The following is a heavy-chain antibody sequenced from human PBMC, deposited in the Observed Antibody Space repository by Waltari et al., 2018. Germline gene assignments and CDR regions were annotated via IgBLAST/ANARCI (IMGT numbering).Heavy chain of an antibody. Sequence: QVQLVESGGGVVQPGRSLRLSCAVSGFDLSSSGMHWVRQVPGKGLELVAVRLNDGIKYHADSVKGRFTISRDSSKNTLYLQMNSLRAEDTALYYCAKDRNYKWAFDYWGQGVLVTVSS. J-gene: IGHJ4*02. CDR1: GFDLSSSG. V-gene: IGHV3-30*18. D-gene: IGHD1-7*01. CDR3: AKDRNYKWAFDY. CDR2: RLNDGIK.